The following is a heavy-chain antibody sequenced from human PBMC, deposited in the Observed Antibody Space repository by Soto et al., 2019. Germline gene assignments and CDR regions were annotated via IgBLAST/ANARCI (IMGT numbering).Heavy chain of an antibody. Sequence: SETLFLTCTVSGSSIRSSSYHWNWIRLPPGKGREWIGRIHYSGTTYYNPSLKSRVTISVDTSKNQFSLKLSSVTAADTAVYYCARLSSIVVVPARISANAFDIWGQGTMVT. J-gene: IGHJ3*02. CDR2: IHYSGTT. V-gene: IGHV4-39*01. CDR1: GSSIRSSSYH. D-gene: IGHD2-2*01. CDR3: ARLSSIVVVPARISANAFDI.